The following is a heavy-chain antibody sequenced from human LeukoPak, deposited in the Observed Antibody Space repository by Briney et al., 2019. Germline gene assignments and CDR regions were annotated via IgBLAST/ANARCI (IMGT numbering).Heavy chain of an antibody. Sequence: SETLSLTCTVSGGSITSNYWSWIRQPPGKGLEWIGYIYYSGSTNYNPCLKSRVTISVDTSKNQFSLKLSSVTAADTAVYYCARTYYYDSSGYYFDYWGQGTLVTVSS. CDR3: ARTYYYDSSGYYFDY. D-gene: IGHD3-22*01. CDR2: IYYSGST. V-gene: IGHV4-59*01. CDR1: GGSITSNY. J-gene: IGHJ4*02.